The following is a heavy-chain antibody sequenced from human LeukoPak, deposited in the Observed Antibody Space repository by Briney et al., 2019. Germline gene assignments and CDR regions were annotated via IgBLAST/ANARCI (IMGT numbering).Heavy chain of an antibody. D-gene: IGHD2-2*01. V-gene: IGHV3-23*01. Sequence: GGSLRLSCAASGFTFSSYAMSWVRQAPGKGLEWVSAISGSGGSTYYADSVKGRFTISRDNSKNTLYLQMNSLRAEDTAVYYCAKDLLPYCSSTSCSPNWFDPWAREPWSPSPQ. CDR1: GFTFSSYA. J-gene: IGHJ5*02. CDR3: AKDLLPYCSSTSCSPNWFDP. CDR2: ISGSGGST.